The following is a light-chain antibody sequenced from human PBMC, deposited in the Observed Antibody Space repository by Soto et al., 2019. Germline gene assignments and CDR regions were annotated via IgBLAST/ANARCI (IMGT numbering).Light chain of an antibody. V-gene: IGKV3D-20*02. CDR3: QQRSNWPL. J-gene: IGKJ4*01. CDR1: QSVSSNY. CDR2: GAS. Sequence: EIVLTQSPGTLSLYPGERATLSCRASQSVSSNYLAWYQQRAGQAPRLLIYGASTRTTGIPDRFSGSGSGTDFTLTISSLEPEDFAVYYCQQRSNWPLFGGGTKVDIK.